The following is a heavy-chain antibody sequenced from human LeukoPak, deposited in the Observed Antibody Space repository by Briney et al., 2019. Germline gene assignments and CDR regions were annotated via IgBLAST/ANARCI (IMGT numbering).Heavy chain of an antibody. CDR3: ARDRHSEYSSSPQSVDYFDY. V-gene: IGHV3-7*01. Sequence: SGGSLRLSCAAFSGFAMSWVRQAPGKGLEGVANIKQDGSEKYYVDSVKGRFTISRDNAKNSLYLQMNSLRAEDTAVYYCARDRHSEYSSSPQSVDYFDYWGQGTLVTVSS. J-gene: IGHJ4*02. CDR1: SGFA. CDR2: IKQDGSEK. D-gene: IGHD6-13*01.